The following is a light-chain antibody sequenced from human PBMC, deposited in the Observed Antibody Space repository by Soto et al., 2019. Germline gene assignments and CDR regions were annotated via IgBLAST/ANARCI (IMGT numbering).Light chain of an antibody. CDR3: QQFGESRWT. J-gene: IGKJ1*01. CDR2: GTS. Sequence: MLTQSADTVSVYPGERATLSCKASQRVSSRFFAWYQQKPAQAPRLLIYGTSPRAAGIPDRFSGGGSGTDFTPTISRLEPEDFAVYYCQQFGESRWTFGQGTKVDIK. CDR1: QRVSSRF. V-gene: IGKV3-20*01.